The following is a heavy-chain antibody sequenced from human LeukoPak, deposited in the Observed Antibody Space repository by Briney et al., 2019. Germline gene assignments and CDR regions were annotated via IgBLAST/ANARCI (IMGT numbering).Heavy chain of an antibody. J-gene: IGHJ4*02. CDR2: VSGSASDT. CDR1: GFTFSIYA. D-gene: IGHD3-3*01. Sequence: PGGSLRLSCAASGFTFSIYAKSWVRQAPGKGLEWVAAVSGSASDTNYADSVKGRFTISRDNSKNTLYLQMNSLRAGDTAVYYCAKELGGIFGVVGGFDYWGQGTLVTVSS. CDR3: AKELGGIFGVVGGFDY. V-gene: IGHV3-23*01.